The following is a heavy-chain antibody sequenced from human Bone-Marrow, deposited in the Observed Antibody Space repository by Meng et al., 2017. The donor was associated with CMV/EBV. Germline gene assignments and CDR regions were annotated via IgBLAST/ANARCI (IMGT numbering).Heavy chain of an antibody. CDR3: ARDYDSSAYYNCFDP. Sequence: SVKVSCKASGGTFSSYAISWVRQAPGQGLEWMGGIIPIFGAANYAQRFQGRATITTDESTNTAYMELSSLRSEDTAVYYCARDYDSSAYYNCFDPWGQGTLVTVSS. V-gene: IGHV1-69*05. J-gene: IGHJ5*02. CDR2: IIPIFGAA. CDR1: GGTFSSYA. D-gene: IGHD3-22*01.